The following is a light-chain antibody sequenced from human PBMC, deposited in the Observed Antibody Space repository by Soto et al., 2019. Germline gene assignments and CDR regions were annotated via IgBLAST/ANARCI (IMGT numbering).Light chain of an antibody. Sequence: EIRMTQSASSLSASVGDGVNIXCRASQSFSSRLVWYQQITGQAPKRLIYKASILEIGVTSRFGGSGYGKEFNITISSLQPDDFATYECQQYSSYWTFAQGTKVDIK. V-gene: IGKV1-5*03. J-gene: IGKJ1*01. CDR2: KAS. CDR3: QQYSSYWT. CDR1: QSFSSR.